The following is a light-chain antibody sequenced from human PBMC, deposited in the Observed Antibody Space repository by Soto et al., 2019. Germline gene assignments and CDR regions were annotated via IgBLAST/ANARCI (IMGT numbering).Light chain of an antibody. J-gene: IGKJ4*01. Sequence: IVMTQSPATLSVSPGERATFSCRASQNIRTNLVWYQQKPGQVPRLLIYGASTRATGVPARFSGSGSGTEFILTISSLQSEDFAIYYCQQYNNWLLTFGGGTKVDIK. CDR3: QQYNNWLLT. CDR1: QNIRTN. CDR2: GAS. V-gene: IGKV3-15*01.